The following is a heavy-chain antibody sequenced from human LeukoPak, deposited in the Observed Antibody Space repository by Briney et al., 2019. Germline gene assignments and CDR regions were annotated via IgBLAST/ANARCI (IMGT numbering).Heavy chain of an antibody. CDR2: INHSGST. J-gene: IGHJ5*02. V-gene: IGHV4-30-2*01. CDR1: GGSISSGGYY. D-gene: IGHD1-26*01. Sequence: SQTLSLTCTVSGGSISSGGYYWSWIRQPPGKGLEWIGEINHSGSTNYNPSLKSRVTISVDTSKNQFSLKLSSVTAADTAVYYCARECVGCPYSGSYWGSWFDPWGQGTLVTVSS. CDR3: ARECVGCPYSGSYWGSWFDP.